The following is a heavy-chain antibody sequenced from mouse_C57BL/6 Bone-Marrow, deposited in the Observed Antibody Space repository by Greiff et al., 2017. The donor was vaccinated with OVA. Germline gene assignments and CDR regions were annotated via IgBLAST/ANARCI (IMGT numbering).Heavy chain of an antibody. V-gene: IGHV14-4*01. CDR2: IDPENGDT. CDR1: GFNIKDDY. J-gene: IGHJ4*01. Sequence: EVQLQQSGAELVRPGASVKLSCTASGFNIKDDYMHWVKQTPEQGLEWIGWIDPENGDTAYASKFQGKATITADTSSNTAYLQLSSLTSEDTAVYYCTTFRGYCYAMDYWGQGTSVTVAA. CDR3: TTFRGYCYAMDY. D-gene: IGHD2-14*01.